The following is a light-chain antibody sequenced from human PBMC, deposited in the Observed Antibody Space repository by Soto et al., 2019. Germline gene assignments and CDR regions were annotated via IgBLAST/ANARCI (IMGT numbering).Light chain of an antibody. CDR3: YSYTTSSTYV. CDR1: SSDVGGYNY. J-gene: IGLJ1*01. CDR2: HVS. V-gene: IGLV2-14*01. Sequence: QSALTQPASVSGSPGQSITISCTGTSSDVGGYNYVSWYQQHPAKVPKLMIYHVSNRPSGVSDRFSGSKSGNTASLTISGLQAEDEADYYCYSYTTSSTYVFGTGTKV.